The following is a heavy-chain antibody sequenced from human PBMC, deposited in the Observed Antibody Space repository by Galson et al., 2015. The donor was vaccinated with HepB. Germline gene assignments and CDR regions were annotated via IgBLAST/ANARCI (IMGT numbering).Heavy chain of an antibody. J-gene: IGHJ5*02. CDR3: ARGYCSSTSCYTGSEGWFDP. V-gene: IGHV1-46*01. Sequence: QSGAEVKKPGESLKISCKASGYTFTSYYMHWVRQAPGQGLEWMGIINPSGGSTSYAQKFQGRVTMTRDTSTSTVYMELSSLRSEDTAVYYCARGYCSSTSCYTGSEGWFDPRGQGTLVTVSS. CDR2: INPSGGST. CDR1: GYTFTSYY. D-gene: IGHD2-2*02.